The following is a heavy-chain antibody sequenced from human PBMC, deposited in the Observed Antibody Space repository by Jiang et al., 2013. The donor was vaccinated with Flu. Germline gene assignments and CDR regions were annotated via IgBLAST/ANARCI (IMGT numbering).Heavy chain of an antibody. D-gene: IGHD2/OR15-2a*01. CDR3: ARDHSKSKAFDI. J-gene: IGHJ3*02. Sequence: GSGLVKPSETLSLTCTVSGGSVSSGSYYWSWIRQPPGKGLEWIGYIYYSGSTNYNPSLKSRVTISVDTSKNQFSLKLSSVTAADTAAYYCARDHSKSKAFDIWGQGTMVTVSS. CDR1: GGSVSSGSYY. CDR2: IYYSGST. V-gene: IGHV4-61*01.